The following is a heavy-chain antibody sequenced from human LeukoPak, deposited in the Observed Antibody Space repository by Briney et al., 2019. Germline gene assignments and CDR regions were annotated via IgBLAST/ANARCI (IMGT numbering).Heavy chain of an antibody. V-gene: IGHV1-69*05. J-gene: IGHJ5*02. CDR2: IIPFFGTA. CDR1: GGTFSSYA. D-gene: IGHD3-10*01. Sequence: SVKVSCKASGGTFSSYAISWLRPAPGRGLEWMGGIIPFFGTANYAQKFQGRVTITTDESTSTAYMELSSLRSEDTAVYYCARCLLWFGDIGWFDPWGQGTLVTVSS. CDR3: ARCLLWFGDIGWFDP.